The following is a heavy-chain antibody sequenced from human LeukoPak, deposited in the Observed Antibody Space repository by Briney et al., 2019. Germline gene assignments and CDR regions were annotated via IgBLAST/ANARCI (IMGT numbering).Heavy chain of an antibody. V-gene: IGHV3-30*07. J-gene: IGHJ4*02. CDR2: ISVDGNIK. Sequence: SCKASGYTFTSYGISWVRQAPGQGLEWVAVISVDGNIKYYADSVKGRFTISRDNSKNTLYLQMNSLRAEDTAVYYCARDLGDYVGYWGQGTLVTVSS. CDR3: ARDLGDYVGY. CDR1: GYTFTSYG. D-gene: IGHD4-17*01.